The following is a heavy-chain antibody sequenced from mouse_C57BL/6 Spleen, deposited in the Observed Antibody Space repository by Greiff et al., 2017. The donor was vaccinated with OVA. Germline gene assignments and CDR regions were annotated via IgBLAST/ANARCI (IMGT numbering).Heavy chain of an antibody. CDR2: INPNNGGT. Sequence: VQLQQSGPELVKPGASVKIPCKASGYTFTDYNMDWVKQSHGKSLEWIGGINPNNGGTIYNQKFKGKATLTVDKSSSTAYLELRSLPSEDTAVYCCARWSRGYSFAYWGQGTLVTVSA. CDR3: ARWSRGYSFAY. V-gene: IGHV1-18*01. D-gene: IGHD2-3*01. J-gene: IGHJ3*01. CDR1: GYTFTDYN.